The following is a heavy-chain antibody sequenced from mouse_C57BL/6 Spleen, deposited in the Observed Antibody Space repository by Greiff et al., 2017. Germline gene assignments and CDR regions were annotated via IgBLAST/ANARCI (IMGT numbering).Heavy chain of an antibody. CDR2: IDPSDSYT. V-gene: IGHV1-69*01. CDR3: ARLASNYYPWFAY. J-gene: IGHJ3*01. CDR1: GYTFTSYW. D-gene: IGHD2-5*01. Sequence: QVQLKQPGAELVMPGASVKLSCKASGYTFTSYWMHWVKQRPGQGLEWIGEIDPSDSYTNYNQKFKGKSTLTGDKSSSTAYMQLSSLTSEDSAVYYCARLASNYYPWFAYWGQGTLVTVSA.